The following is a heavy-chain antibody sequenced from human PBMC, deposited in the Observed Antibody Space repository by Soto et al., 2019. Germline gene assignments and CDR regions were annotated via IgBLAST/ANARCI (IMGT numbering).Heavy chain of an antibody. J-gene: IGHJ6*02. CDR2: IYYRGST. CDR1: GGPISSRTYS. CDR3: ARGRYYYGSGSYYYYGMDV. Sequence: PSETLSLTCAVSGGPISSRTYSWGWIRQPPGESLEWIGSIYYRGSTNYNPSLKSRVTISVDTSKNQFSLKLSSVTAADTAVYYCARGRYYYGSGSYYYYGMDVWGQGTTVTVSS. V-gene: IGHV4-39*07. D-gene: IGHD3-10*01.